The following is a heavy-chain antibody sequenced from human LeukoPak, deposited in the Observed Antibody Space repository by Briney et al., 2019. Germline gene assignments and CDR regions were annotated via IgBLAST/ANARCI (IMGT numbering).Heavy chain of an antibody. D-gene: IGHD2-2*01. CDR1: GGSISSYY. CDR3: ARDRIVVVPAALRYYYYYYMDV. CDR2: IYTSGST. V-gene: IGHV4-4*07. Sequence: SETLSLTCTVSGGSISSYYWSWIRQPAGKGLEWIGRIYTSGSTNYNPSLKSRVTMSVDTSKNQFSLKLSSVTAADTAVYYCARDRIVVVPAALRYYYYYYMDVWGKGTTVTISS. J-gene: IGHJ6*03.